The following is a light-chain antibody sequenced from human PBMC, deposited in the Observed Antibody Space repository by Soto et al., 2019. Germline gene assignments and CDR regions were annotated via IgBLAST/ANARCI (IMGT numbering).Light chain of an antibody. CDR3: QQYGSSPFT. CDR2: DAS. Sequence: DIVVTQSPLSLPVTPGEPSSISCRASHSVGTKLAWYQQRPGQAPRLLISDASTRATSISARLSGSGSVTQFTLTINRMQPEDFAVYYCQQYGSSPFTFGQGTRLEIK. J-gene: IGKJ5*01. V-gene: IGKV3-15*01. CDR1: HSVGTK.